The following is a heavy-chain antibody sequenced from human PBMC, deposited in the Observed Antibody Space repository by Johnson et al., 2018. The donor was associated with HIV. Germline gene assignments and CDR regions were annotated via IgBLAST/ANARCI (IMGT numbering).Heavy chain of an antibody. CDR2: IGTAGDT. Sequence: VQLVESGGGLVQPGGSLRLSCAASGFTFSSYDMHWVRQATGKGLEWVSAIGTAGDTYYPGSVKGRFTISRENAKNSLYLQMNTLKVGDTAMYYCARTRSGTYPYSAAFDVWGQGTMVTVSS. J-gene: IGHJ3*01. V-gene: IGHV3-13*01. CDR3: ARTRSGTYPYSAAFDV. D-gene: IGHD1-26*01. CDR1: GFTFSSYD.